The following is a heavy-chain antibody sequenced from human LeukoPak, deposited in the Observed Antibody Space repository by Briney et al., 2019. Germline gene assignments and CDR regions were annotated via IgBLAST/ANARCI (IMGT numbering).Heavy chain of an antibody. CDR1: GGTFSSYA. Sequence: SVKVSCKASGGTFSSYAISWVRQAPGQGLEWMGGIIPIFGTANYAQKFQRRVTITTDESTSTAYMELSSLRSEDTAVYYCARVGCSSTSCYSPFDPWGQGTLVTVSS. CDR3: ARVGCSSTSCYSPFDP. J-gene: IGHJ5*02. D-gene: IGHD2-2*01. CDR2: IIPIFGTA. V-gene: IGHV1-69*05.